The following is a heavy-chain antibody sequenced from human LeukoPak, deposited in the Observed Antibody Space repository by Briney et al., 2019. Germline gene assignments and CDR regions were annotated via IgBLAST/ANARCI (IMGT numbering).Heavy chain of an antibody. D-gene: IGHD2-21*02. CDR1: GFTFSTYW. CDR3: ANGDGFDY. J-gene: IGHJ4*02. CDR2: IKQDGSEK. V-gene: IGHV3-7*01. Sequence: GGSLRFSCATSGFTFSTYWMSWVRQAPGKGLEWVANIKQDGSEKYYVDSVKGRFTISRDNAKNSLYLQMNSLRAEDTAVYYCANGDGFDYWGQGTLVTVSS.